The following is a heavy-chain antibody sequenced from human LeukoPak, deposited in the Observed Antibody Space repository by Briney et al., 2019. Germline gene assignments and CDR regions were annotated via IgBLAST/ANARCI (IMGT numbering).Heavy chain of an antibody. J-gene: IGHJ6*03. Sequence: SETLFLTCTVSGDSIRSTSYYWGWIRQPPGKGLEWIGSIYYSGSTYYNPSLKSRVTISVDTSKNQFSLKLSSVTAADTAVYYCAREGRKALLWFGEDHYYYYYMDVWGKGTTVTISS. CDR2: IYYSGST. V-gene: IGHV4-39*07. D-gene: IGHD3-10*01. CDR3: AREGRKALLWFGEDHYYYYYMDV. CDR1: GDSIRSTSYY.